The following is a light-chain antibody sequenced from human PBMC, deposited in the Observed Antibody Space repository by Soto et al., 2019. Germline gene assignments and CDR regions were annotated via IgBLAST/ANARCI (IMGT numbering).Light chain of an antibody. CDR2: GSS. V-gene: IGKV3-20*01. Sequence: EIVLTQSPGTLSLSPGERATLSCRASQSVTSSYLAWYQHKRGQAHRLLIYGSSNRATGIPDRFSGSGSGTDFTLTISRLEPEDFAVYYCQQFGSSPPWTFGQGTKVEIK. J-gene: IGKJ1*01. CDR1: QSVTSSY. CDR3: QQFGSSPPWT.